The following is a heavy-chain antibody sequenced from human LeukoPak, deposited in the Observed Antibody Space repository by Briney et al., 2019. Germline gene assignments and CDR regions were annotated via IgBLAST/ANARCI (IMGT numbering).Heavy chain of an antibody. CDR3: ATGGDHFYY. Sequence: PGGSLRLSCAASGFTVTSNSMTWVRQAPGKGLEWVSIIYSDDSTSTADSVKGRFTISRDNSKNTVFLQINSLRAEDTAVYYCATGGDHFYYWGQGALVTVSS. J-gene: IGHJ4*02. V-gene: IGHV3-66*01. CDR1: GFTVTSNS. D-gene: IGHD2-21*02. CDR2: IYSDDST.